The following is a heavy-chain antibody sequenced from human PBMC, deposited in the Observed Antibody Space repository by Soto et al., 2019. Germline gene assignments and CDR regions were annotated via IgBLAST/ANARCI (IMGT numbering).Heavy chain of an antibody. J-gene: IGHJ4*01. CDR2: VFKSGST. CDR1: GGSISSNSHY. Sequence: ASETLSLTCTVSGGSISSNSHYWGWIRQPPGKGLEWIGSVFKSGSTKYSASLKSRVTISVDTSKDQVSMRLSSLTVADTAMYYCARATFFRKGYYDATDYYFFDPWGQGTLVTVSS. V-gene: IGHV4-39*07. CDR3: ARATFFRKGYYDATDYYFFDP. D-gene: IGHD3-22*01.